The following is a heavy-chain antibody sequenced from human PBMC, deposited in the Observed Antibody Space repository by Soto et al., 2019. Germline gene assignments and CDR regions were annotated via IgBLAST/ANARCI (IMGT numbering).Heavy chain of an antibody. CDR1: GFTFTSSA. V-gene: IGHV1-58*01. CDR3: AAAYYDFWSGQDAFDI. CDR2: IVVGSGNT. D-gene: IGHD3-3*01. J-gene: IGHJ3*02. Sequence: GASVKVSCKASGFTFTSSAVQWVRQARGQRLEWIGWIVVGSGNTNYAQKFQERVTITRDMSTSTAYMELSSLRSGDTAVYYRAAAYYDFWSGQDAFDIWGQGTMVTVSS.